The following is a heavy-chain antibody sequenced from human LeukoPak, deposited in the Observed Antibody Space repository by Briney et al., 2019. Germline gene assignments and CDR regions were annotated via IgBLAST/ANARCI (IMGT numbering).Heavy chain of an antibody. Sequence: PSETLSLTCTLSGDSLRSYYSSFIRHPAGRGREWIGCIHTSGTNRYNASLKSRVTMAVDASKNQFSLRLTCVAAADTAVFYCALGDYYDGGGRNWFDPWSQGTLVTVSS. CDR2: IHTSGTN. D-gene: IGHD3-16*01. CDR1: GDSLRSYY. J-gene: IGHJ5*02. V-gene: IGHV4-4*07. CDR3: ALGDYYDGGGRNWFDP.